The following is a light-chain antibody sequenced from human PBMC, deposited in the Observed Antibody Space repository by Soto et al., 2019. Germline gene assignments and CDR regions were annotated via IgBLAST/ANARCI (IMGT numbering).Light chain of an antibody. V-gene: IGKV1-5*03. CDR2: MSS. Sequence: DIQMTQSPSSLSASVGDRVTITCRASQSVSSWLAWYQQKPGKAPRLLIYMSSSLESGVPSRFSGSGSGTEFTLTISTLQPDYFATYYCQPSNTYPITFGQGTRLEIK. J-gene: IGKJ5*01. CDR3: QPSNTYPIT. CDR1: QSVSSW.